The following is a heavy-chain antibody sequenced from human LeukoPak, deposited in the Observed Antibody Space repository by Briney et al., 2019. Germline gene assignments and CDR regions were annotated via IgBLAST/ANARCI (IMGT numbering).Heavy chain of an antibody. CDR3: AKDSSSYDWGYMDV. CDR1: GFTFSTYA. D-gene: IGHD3-22*01. V-gene: IGHV3-23*01. J-gene: IGHJ6*03. CDR2: IGGSDGRT. Sequence: GGSLRLSCAASGFTFSTYAMSWVRQAPGKGLEWVSLIGGSDGRTRYADSVKGRLTISRDNSKNTLYLEMNSLRAEDTAVYYCAKDSSSYDWGYMDVWGKGTTVTISS.